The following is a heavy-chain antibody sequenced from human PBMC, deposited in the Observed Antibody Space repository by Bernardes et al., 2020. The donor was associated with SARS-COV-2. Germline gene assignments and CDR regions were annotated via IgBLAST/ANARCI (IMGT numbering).Heavy chain of an antibody. CDR3: ARGGENCLEY. V-gene: IGHV4-59*01. CDR1: GGSISNYY. D-gene: IGHD3-10*01. CDR2: IYYNGNN. J-gene: IGHJ4*02. Sequence: SETLSLTCTVSGGSISNYYWTWIRQPPGKGLEWIGYIYYNGNNKYNPSLKSRVTISVDTSKNQLSLKVTSVTAADTAVYFCARGGENCLEYWGQGTLVTVSS.